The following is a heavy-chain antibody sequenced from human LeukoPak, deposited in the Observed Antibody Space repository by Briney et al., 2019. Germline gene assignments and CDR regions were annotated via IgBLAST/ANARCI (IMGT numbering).Heavy chain of an antibody. D-gene: IGHD1-26*01. CDR3: ARSGSSGFDY. J-gene: IGHJ4*02. Sequence: SETLSLTCAVYGGSFSGYYWSWIRQPPGKGLEWIGEINHSGSTNYNPSHKSRVTISADTSKNQFSLKLSSVTAADTAVYYCARSGSSGFDYWGQGTLVTVSS. V-gene: IGHV4-34*01. CDR2: INHSGST. CDR1: GGSFSGYY.